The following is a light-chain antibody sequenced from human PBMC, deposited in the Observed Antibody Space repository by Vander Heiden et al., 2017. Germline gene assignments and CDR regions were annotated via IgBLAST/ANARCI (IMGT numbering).Light chain of an antibody. CDR1: QNVRSN. V-gene: IGKV3-15*01. Sequence: EIVMTQSPATLSVSPGESVTLSCGASQNVRSNLAWYQQKPGQAPRLLIYATSTRATGIPGRFSGSGSGTEFTLTISSLQSEDFAVYYCQQYKIWPPYTFGQGTKLEIK. J-gene: IGKJ2*01. CDR2: ATS. CDR3: QQYKIWPPYT.